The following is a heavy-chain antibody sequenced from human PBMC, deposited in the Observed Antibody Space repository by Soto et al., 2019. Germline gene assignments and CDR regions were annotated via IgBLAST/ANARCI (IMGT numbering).Heavy chain of an antibody. CDR2: ISGFNGKA. CDR1: GYSFARYV. Sequence: LQSAAELRSPGASVKVSCKTSGYSFARYVVSWVRQAPGQGLEWLGWISGFNGKAEYSQTLRDRVTLTTDTSPGTAFLELRHLKSDVTAMYYCARDSNCSGPAGANWFDLWGKGTLVTVP. CDR3: ARDSNCSGPAGANWFDL. J-gene: IGHJ5*02. V-gene: IGHV1-18*01. D-gene: IGHD2-8*02.